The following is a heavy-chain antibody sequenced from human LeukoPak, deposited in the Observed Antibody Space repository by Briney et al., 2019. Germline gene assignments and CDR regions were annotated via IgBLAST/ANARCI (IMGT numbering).Heavy chain of an antibody. CDR2: INPDSGAS. V-gene: IGHV1-2*02. D-gene: IGHD5-12*01. CDR1: GYSFIGFY. CDR3: ARDPSSGYEANYGMDA. Sequence: GASVKVSCKPSGYSFIGFYIHWVRPAPGQGREWMGWINPDSGASKYAQKFQGRVTMTRDTSTSTAYIEMNSLSSDDTAVYYCARDPSSGYEANYGMDAWAKGTTVTVSS. J-gene: IGHJ6*04.